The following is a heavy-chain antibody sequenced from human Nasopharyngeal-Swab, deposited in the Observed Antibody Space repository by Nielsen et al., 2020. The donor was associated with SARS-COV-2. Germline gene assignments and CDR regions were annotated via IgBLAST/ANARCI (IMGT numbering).Heavy chain of an antibody. CDR3: TRPYSGGWYEY. Sequence: GESLKISCAASGFTFSGSAMHWVRQASGKGLEWVGRIRSKANSYATAYAASVKGRFTISRDDSKNTAYLQMNSLKTEDTAVYYCTRPYSGGWYEYWGQGTLVTVSS. J-gene: IGHJ4*02. V-gene: IGHV3-73*01. D-gene: IGHD6-19*01. CDR1: GFTFSGSA. CDR2: IRSKANSYAT.